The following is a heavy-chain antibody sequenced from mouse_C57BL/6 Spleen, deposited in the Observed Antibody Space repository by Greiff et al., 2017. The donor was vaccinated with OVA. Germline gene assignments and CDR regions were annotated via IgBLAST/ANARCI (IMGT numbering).Heavy chain of an antibody. CDR1: GYTFTSYW. Sequence: QVQLQQPGAELVRPGSSVKLSCKASGYTFTSYWMDWVKQRPGQGLEWIGNIYPSDSETHYNQKFKDKATLTVDKSSSTAYMQLSSVTSEDSAVYYCARRGYYGSLWYFDVWGTGTTVTVSS. V-gene: IGHV1-61*01. J-gene: IGHJ1*03. CDR3: ARRGYYGSLWYFDV. D-gene: IGHD1-1*01. CDR2: IYPSDSET.